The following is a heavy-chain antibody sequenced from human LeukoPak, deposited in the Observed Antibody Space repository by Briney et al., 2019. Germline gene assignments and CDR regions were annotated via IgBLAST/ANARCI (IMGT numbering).Heavy chain of an antibody. Sequence: ASVKVSCKASGYTLTGYYMHWVRQAPGQGLEWMGWINPNSGGTNYAQKFQGRVTMTRDTSISAAYMELSRLRSDDTAVYYCAREDYYYYGMDVWGQGTTVTVSS. CDR3: AREDYYYYGMDV. CDR1: GYTLTGYY. V-gene: IGHV1-2*02. J-gene: IGHJ6*02. CDR2: INPNSGGT.